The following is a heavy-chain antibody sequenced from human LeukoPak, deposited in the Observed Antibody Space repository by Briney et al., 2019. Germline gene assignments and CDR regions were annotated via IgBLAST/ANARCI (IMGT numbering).Heavy chain of an antibody. V-gene: IGHV7-4-1*02. Sequence: ASVKVSCKASGYTFTGYYMHWVRQAPGQGLEWMGWINPNSGNPTYAQDFTGRYVFSVDTSVSTAYLQISGLTADDTAVYFCGRDPRLGIRGYTYGYIDYWGQGTLVTVSS. CDR3: GRDPRLGIRGYTYGYIDY. D-gene: IGHD5-18*01. J-gene: IGHJ4*02. CDR2: INPNSGNP. CDR1: GYTFTGYY.